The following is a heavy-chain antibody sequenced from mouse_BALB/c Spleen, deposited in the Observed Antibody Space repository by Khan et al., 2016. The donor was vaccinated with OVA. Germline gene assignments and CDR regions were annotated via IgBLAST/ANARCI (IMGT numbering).Heavy chain of an antibody. V-gene: IGHV2-6-1*01. CDR2: IWSDGST. J-gene: IGHJ4*01. CDR3: ARQPYYHYYVMDY. D-gene: IGHD2-10*01. Sequence: QVQLKQSGPGLVAPSQSLSITCTISGFSLTNYGVHWVHLPPGKGLEWLVVIWSDGSTTYNSALKSRLSISKDNSKSQVFLKMNSLQTDDTAMYYCARQPYYHYYVMDYWGQGTSVTVSS. CDR1: GFSLTNYG.